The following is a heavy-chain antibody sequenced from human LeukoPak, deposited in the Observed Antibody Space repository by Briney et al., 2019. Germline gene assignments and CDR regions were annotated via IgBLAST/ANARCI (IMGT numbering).Heavy chain of an antibody. Sequence: PGGSLRLSCAASGFTFSNYVMSWVRQAPGKGLEWVSAIGGGATTYYADYVKGRFTISRDNSKNTLYLQMDSLRVEDTAVYYCAKRGSTVFFDNWGQGTLVTVSS. CDR3: AKRGSTVFFDN. J-gene: IGHJ4*02. CDR1: GFTFSNYV. D-gene: IGHD4-17*01. CDR2: IGGGATT. V-gene: IGHV3-23*01.